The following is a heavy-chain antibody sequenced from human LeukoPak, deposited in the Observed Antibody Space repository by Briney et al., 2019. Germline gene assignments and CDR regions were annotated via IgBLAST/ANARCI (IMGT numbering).Heavy chain of an antibody. CDR2: IWYDGGKK. CDR1: GFTFSDYG. J-gene: IGHJ3*01. CDR3: VRYCNGGSCYRAAFDV. D-gene: IGHD2-15*01. V-gene: IGHV3-33*01. Sequence: RTGGSPRLSCAASGFTFSDYGMYWVRQAPGKGLEWVALIWYDGGKKYYTDSVRGRFTISRDNSKNTLYLQMNSLRAEDTAVYYCVRYCNGGSCYRAAFDVWGPGTMVTVSS.